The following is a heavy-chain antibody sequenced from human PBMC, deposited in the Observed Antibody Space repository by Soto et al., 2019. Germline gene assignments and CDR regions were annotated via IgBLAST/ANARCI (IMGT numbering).Heavy chain of an antibody. J-gene: IGHJ5*02. CDR3: ASAVAPYLGNWFDP. CDR1: GGSITSGNSYS. CDR2: ISHTGST. Sequence: QLQLQESGSGLVKPSQTLSLTCAVSGGSITSGNSYSWSWIRQPPGKGLEWIGSISHTGSTSYNPSLKGRVTMSVDKSKNHFSLKLSSVTAADMAVYYCASAVAPYLGNWFDPWGQGTLVIVSS. V-gene: IGHV4-30-2*01. D-gene: IGHD3-16*01.